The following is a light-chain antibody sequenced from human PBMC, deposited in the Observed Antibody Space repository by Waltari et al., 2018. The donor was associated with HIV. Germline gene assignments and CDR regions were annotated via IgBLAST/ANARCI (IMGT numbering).Light chain of an antibody. CDR1: GRQY. CDR3: QSPDSSGTYI. V-gene: IGLV3-25*03. Sequence: SFELTQPPSVSLSPGQTARITCSGVGRQYVYWYQQKPGQAPVLLIYKDRERPAGIPERFSGSVSGTTVTLTVSGVQAEDEADYYCQSPDSSGTYIFGGGTKLTVL. J-gene: IGLJ2*01. CDR2: KDR.